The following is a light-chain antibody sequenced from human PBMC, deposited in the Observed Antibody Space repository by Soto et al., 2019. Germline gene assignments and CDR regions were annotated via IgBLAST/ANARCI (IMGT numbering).Light chain of an antibody. CDR3: QQDDNSLTWT. Sequence: EFVLTQSPGTLSLSPGERATLSCRASQIVTSSHLAWYQQKPGQAPRLLIFGASSRAIGIPDRFSGGGSGTDFTLTITRLEPEDFAIYYCQQDDNSLTWTFGQGTKVEIK. CDR2: GAS. CDR1: QIVTSSH. V-gene: IGKV3-20*01. J-gene: IGKJ1*01.